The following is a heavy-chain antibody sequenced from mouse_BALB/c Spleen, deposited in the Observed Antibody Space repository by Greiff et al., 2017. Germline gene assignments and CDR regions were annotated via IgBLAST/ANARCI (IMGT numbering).Heavy chain of an antibody. CDR2: IYPGDGDT. D-gene: IGHD3-2*02. CDR3: AREAGPAWFAY. J-gene: IGHJ3*01. V-gene: IGHV1-82*01. Sequence: VQLQQSGPELVKPGASVKISCKASGYAFSSSWMNWVKQRPGQGLEWIGRIYPGDGDTNYNGKFKGKATLTADKSSSTAYMQLSSLTSVDSAVYFCAREAGPAWFAYWGQGTLVTVSA. CDR1: GYAFSSSW.